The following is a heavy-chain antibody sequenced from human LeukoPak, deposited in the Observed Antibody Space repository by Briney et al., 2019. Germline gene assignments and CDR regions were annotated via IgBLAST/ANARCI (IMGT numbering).Heavy chain of an antibody. Sequence: GGSLRLSCEASGFTFSSYAMSWVRQAPGKGLEWVSAVSGSGGSTDYADSVKGRFTISRDNSMSTLYLQMNGLRAEDTAIYYCAKVRPMYGDYSRSLHYWRQGTLVTVSS. CDR3: AKVRPMYGDYSRSLHY. CDR2: VSGSGGST. D-gene: IGHD4-17*01. J-gene: IGHJ4*02. CDR1: GFTFSSYA. V-gene: IGHV3-23*01.